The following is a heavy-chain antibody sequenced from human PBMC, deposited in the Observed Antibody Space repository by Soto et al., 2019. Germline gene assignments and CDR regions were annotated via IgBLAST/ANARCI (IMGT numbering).Heavy chain of an antibody. Sequence: GGSLRLSCAASGFTFSSYWMSWVRQAPGKGLEWVANIKQDGSEKYYVDSVKGRFTISRDNAKNSLYLQMNSLRAEDTAVYYCARGSHVTFGGVIVKIPAYDYWGQGTLVTVSS. J-gene: IGHJ4*02. CDR3: ARGSHVTFGGVIVKIPAYDY. D-gene: IGHD3-16*02. V-gene: IGHV3-7*01. CDR1: GFTFSSYW. CDR2: IKQDGSEK.